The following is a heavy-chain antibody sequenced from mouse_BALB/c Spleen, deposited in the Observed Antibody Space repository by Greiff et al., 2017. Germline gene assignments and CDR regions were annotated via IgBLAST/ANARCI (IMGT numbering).Heavy chain of an antibody. J-gene: IGHJ3*01. CDR1: GFTFSSYA. CDR2: ISSGGST. D-gene: IGHD2-4*01. CDR3: ASPSTMITTSGFAY. V-gene: IGHV5-6-5*01. Sequence: DVMLVESGGGLVKPGGSLKLSCAASGFTFSSYAMSWVRQTPEKRLDWVASISSGGSTYYPDSVKGRFTISRDNARNILYLQMSSLRSEDTAMYYCASPSTMITTSGFAYWGQGTLVTVSA.